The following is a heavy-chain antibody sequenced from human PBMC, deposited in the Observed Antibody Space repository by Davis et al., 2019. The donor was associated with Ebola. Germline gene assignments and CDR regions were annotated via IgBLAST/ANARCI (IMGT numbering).Heavy chain of an antibody. V-gene: IGHV3-21*01. CDR1: GFTFSSYS. Sequence: GESLKISCAASGFTFSSYSMNWVRQAPGQGLEWVSSITVTSNYTYYADSVKGRFTISRDNAKNSLYLQMNSLRAEDTALYYCARRNWFDPWGQGTLVTVSS. CDR3: ARRNWFDP. J-gene: IGHJ5*02. CDR2: ITVTSNYT.